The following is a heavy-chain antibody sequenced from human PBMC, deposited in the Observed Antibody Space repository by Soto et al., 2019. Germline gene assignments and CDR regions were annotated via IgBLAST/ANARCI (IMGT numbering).Heavy chain of an antibody. Sequence: GASVKVSCKASGGTFSSYAISWVRQAPGQGLEWMGGIIPIFGTANYAQKFQGRVTITADESTRTAYMELSSLRSEDTAVYYCARDQGTFWSGYYTPLGYYYYGMDVWGQGTTVTVSS. CDR2: IIPIFGTA. CDR3: ARDQGTFWSGYYTPLGYYYYGMDV. CDR1: GGTFSSYA. V-gene: IGHV1-69*13. J-gene: IGHJ6*02. D-gene: IGHD3-3*01.